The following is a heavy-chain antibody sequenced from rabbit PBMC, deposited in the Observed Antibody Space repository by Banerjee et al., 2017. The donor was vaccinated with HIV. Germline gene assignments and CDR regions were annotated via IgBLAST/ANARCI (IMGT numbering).Heavy chain of an antibody. D-gene: IGHD4-1*01. Sequence: QEPLKESGGGLVTPGGNLTLTCTASGFSFSNKYVMCWVRQAPGKGLEWIACIDAGSSGSTYYASWAKGRFTISKTSSTSVTLQMTSLTAADTASYFCARDLAGVIGWNFNLWGPGTLVTVS. J-gene: IGHJ4*01. V-gene: IGHV1S45*01. CDR2: IDAGSSGST. CDR3: ARDLAGVIGWNFNL. CDR1: GFSFSNKYV.